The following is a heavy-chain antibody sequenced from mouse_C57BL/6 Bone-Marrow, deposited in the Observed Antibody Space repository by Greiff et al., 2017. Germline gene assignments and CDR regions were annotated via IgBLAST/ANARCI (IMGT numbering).Heavy chain of an antibody. J-gene: IGHJ3*01. CDR2: ISDGGSYN. D-gene: IGHD4-1*01. V-gene: IGHV5-4*01. CDR3: ARHRNWRDAY. Sequence: EVQLQESGGGLVKPGGSLKLSCAASGFTFSSYAMSWVRQTPEKRLEWVATISDGGSYNYYPDNVKGRFSISRDNAKNNLYLQMSLLKSEDSAMDYCARHRNWRDAYWGRGTLGTVSA. CDR1: GFTFSSYA.